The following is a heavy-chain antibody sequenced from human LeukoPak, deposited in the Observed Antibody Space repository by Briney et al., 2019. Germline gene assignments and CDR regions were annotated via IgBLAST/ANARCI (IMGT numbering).Heavy chain of an antibody. J-gene: IGHJ4*02. D-gene: IGHD6-19*01. CDR2: IKQDGSEQ. CDR3: ARESAGGPDY. CDR1: GFTLSSHW. Sequence: PGGSLRLSCAASGFTLSSHWMSWVRQAPGKGLEWVANIKQDGSEQYYVDPVRGRFTISRDNAKNSLYLQMNSLRAEDTAIYYCARESAGGPDYWGQGTLVTVSS. V-gene: IGHV3-7*05.